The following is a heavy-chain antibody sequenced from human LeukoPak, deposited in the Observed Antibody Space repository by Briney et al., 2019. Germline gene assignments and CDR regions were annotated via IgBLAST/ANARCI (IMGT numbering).Heavy chain of an antibody. D-gene: IGHD3-22*01. CDR1: GGSISSGGYY. CDR2: IYYSGST. Sequence: SETLSLTCTVSGGSISSGGYYWSWIRQHPGKGLEWIGYIYYSGSTYYNPSLKSRVTISVDTSKNQFSLKLSSVTAADTAVYYCARFRSSSGYLPPKFTYYFDYWGQGTLVTVSS. V-gene: IGHV4-31*03. CDR3: ARFRSSSGYLPPKFTYYFDY. J-gene: IGHJ4*02.